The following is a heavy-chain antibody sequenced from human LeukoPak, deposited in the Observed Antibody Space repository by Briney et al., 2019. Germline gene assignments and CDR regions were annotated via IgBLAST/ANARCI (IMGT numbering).Heavy chain of an antibody. V-gene: IGHV4-61*01. J-gene: IGHJ4*02. Sequence: PSETLSLTCTVSGGSVSSGSYYWSWIRQPPGKGLEWIGYIYCSGSTNYNPSLKSRVTISVDTSKNQLSLKLSSVTAADTAVYYCARDGSGSSWYYTAYYFDYWGQGTLVTVSS. CDR2: IYCSGST. D-gene: IGHD6-13*01. CDR3: ARDGSGSSWYYTAYYFDY. CDR1: GGSVSSGSYY.